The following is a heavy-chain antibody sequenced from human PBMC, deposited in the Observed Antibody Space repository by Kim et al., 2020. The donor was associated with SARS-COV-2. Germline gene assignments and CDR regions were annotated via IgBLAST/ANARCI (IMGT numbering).Heavy chain of an antibody. CDR1: GFTFSNYG. Sequence: GGSLRLSCAASGFTFSNYGMVWVRQAPGKGLEWVSGISESGGATYYADSVKGRFTISRDNSRNTLFLQMLSLRAEDTAVYFCARVDLFWGQGTTVTVSS. CDR2: ISESGGAT. J-gene: IGHJ6*02. V-gene: IGHV3-23*01. CDR3: ARVDLF. D-gene: IGHD3-3*01.